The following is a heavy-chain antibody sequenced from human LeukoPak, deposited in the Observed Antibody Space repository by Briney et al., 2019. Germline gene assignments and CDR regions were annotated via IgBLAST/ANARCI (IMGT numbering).Heavy chain of an antibody. J-gene: IGHJ4*02. CDR2: ISSNGGTT. D-gene: IGHD3-22*01. CDR1: GFTLSNGG. CDR3: ARSSGYGYYFDY. Sequence: VPPGGSLRISCAAPGFTLSNGGMHWVRPAPGEGLEYVSAISSNGGTTHYGNSVKGRFTISRDNSKNTLYLQMGSLRAEDMAVYFCARSSGYGYYFDYWGQGTLVTVSS. V-gene: IGHV3-64*01.